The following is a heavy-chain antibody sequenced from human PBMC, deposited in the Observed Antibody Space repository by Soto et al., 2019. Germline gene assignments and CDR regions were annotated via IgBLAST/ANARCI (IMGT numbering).Heavy chain of an antibody. Sequence: QVQLVQSGAEVKKPGASVKVSCKASGYTFTSYGISWVRQAPGQGLEWMGWIGPYNGNTHYGQKLQGRVTMTTDTSTSAADMELRSLRSGVTAGYYCARDWKEIVGSTFYYWGQGTLVAVSS. J-gene: IGHJ4*02. CDR2: IGPYNGNT. CDR3: ARDWKEIVGSTFYY. D-gene: IGHD1-26*01. CDR1: GYTFTSYG. V-gene: IGHV1-18*01.